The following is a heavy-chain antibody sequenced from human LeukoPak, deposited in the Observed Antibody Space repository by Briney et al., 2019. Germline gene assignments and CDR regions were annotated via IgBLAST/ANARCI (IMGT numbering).Heavy chain of an antibody. CDR1: GGSISSSNW. Sequence: PSGTLSLTCAVPGGSISSSNWWSWVRQPPGKGLEWIGEIYHSGSTNYNPSLKSRVTISVDKSKNQFSLKLSSVTAADTAVYYCARASHWNQLHYFDYWGQGTLVTVSS. D-gene: IGHD1-1*01. J-gene: IGHJ4*02. CDR2: IYHSGST. CDR3: ARASHWNQLHYFDY. V-gene: IGHV4-4*02.